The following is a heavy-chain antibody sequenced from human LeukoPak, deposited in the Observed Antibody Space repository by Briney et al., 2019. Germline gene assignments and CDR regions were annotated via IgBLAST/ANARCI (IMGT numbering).Heavy chain of an antibody. V-gene: IGHV5-51*01. Sequence: GASLKISCKGSGSSFVDHWIGWVRQMPGKGPEWRGIIFPHDSDIKYSPSFQGQVTVSVDKSISTAYVQWSSLKASDTAIYYCARHGIKGCNSVNCYTSFYYYGMDVWGQGTTVTVSS. CDR1: GSSFVDHW. CDR3: ARHGIKGCNSVNCYTSFYYYGMDV. D-gene: IGHD2-2*02. CDR2: IFPHDSDI. J-gene: IGHJ6*02.